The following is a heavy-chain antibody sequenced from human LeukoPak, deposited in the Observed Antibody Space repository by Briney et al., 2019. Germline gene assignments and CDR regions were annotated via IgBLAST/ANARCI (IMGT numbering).Heavy chain of an antibody. CDR2: IYTSGST. CDR1: GGSISSYY. CDR3: ARDRAPSPYYYGSGSYYFFDY. Sequence: SETLSLTCTVSGGSISSYYWSWIRQPPGKGLEWIGYIYTSGSTNYNPSLKSRVTISVDTSKNQFSLKLSSVTAADTAVYYCARDRAPSPYYYGSGSYYFFDYWGQGTLVTVSS. D-gene: IGHD3-10*01. J-gene: IGHJ4*02. V-gene: IGHV4-4*09.